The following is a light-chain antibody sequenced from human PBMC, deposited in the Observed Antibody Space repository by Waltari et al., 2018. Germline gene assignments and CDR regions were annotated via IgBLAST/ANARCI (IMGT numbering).Light chain of an antibody. CDR2: RNN. Sequence: HSVLTQPPSASGTPGQRVTISCSGSSSNIGSNYVYWYQQLPGPAPKPLIYRNNQLPSGVPDRFSGSNSGTSASLAISGLRSEDEADYYCATWDDSLSGPVFGGGTKLTVL. V-gene: IGLV1-47*01. CDR1: SSNIGSNY. J-gene: IGLJ3*02. CDR3: ATWDDSLSGPV.